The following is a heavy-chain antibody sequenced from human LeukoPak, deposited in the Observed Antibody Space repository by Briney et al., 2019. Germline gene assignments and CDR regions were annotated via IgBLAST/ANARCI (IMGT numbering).Heavy chain of an antibody. CDR3: AREPNYYYYGLDV. CDR2: ISSSSSYT. Sequence: GGSLRLSCAASGFTFSTYSMNWVRQAPGKGLEWIASISSSSSYTDYADSVKGRFTISRDNAKNSLYLQMNSPRGEDTAVYYCAREPNYYYYGLDVWGQGTTVTVS. J-gene: IGHJ6*02. V-gene: IGHV3-21*01. CDR1: GFTFSTYS.